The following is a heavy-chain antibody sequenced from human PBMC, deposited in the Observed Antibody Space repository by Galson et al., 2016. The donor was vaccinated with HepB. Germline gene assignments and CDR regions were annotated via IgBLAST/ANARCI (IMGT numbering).Heavy chain of an antibody. Sequence: ETLSLTCSVSAGSISRYYWSWIRQPPGKGLEWIGYINHSGSTSYNPSLKSRVTISVDTSTDQISLRLRSVTSADTAVYYCARSNSWSHYFDYWGQGSLVTVSS. CDR1: AGSISRYY. CDR3: ARSNSWSHYFDY. D-gene: IGHD2/OR15-2a*01. J-gene: IGHJ4*02. CDR2: INHSGST. V-gene: IGHV4-59*01.